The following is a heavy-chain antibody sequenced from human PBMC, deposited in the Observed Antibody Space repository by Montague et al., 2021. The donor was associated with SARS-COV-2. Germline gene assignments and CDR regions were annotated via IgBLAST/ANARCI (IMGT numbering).Heavy chain of an antibody. D-gene: IGHD4-17*01. CDR1: GGSVNSGSLY. CDR3: ARAYYGVNDALDI. J-gene: IGHJ3*02. Sequence: SETLSLTCTVSGGSVNSGSLYWRWIRQPPGKGLEWIGNLYYGGSINHNPSLKSRVTISVDTSKNDFSLKLSSVTAADTAVYFCARAYYGVNDALDIWGHGTMVTVSS. V-gene: IGHV4-61*03. CDR2: LYYGGSI.